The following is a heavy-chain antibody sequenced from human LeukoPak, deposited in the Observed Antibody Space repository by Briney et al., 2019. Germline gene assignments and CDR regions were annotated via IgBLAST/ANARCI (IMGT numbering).Heavy chain of an antibody. CDR3: AKLSGSYGKYFQH. Sequence: GGSLRLSCAASGFTFSSYAMHWVRQAPGKGLEWVAVISYDGSNKYYADSVKGRFTISRDNSKNTLYLQMNSLRAEDTAVYYCAKLSGSYGKYFQHWGQGTLVTVSS. CDR2: ISYDGSNK. CDR1: GFTFSSYA. V-gene: IGHV3-30*04. D-gene: IGHD1-26*01. J-gene: IGHJ1*01.